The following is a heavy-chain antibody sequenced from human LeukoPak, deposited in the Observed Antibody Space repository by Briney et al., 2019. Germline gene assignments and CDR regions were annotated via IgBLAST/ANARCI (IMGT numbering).Heavy chain of an antibody. J-gene: IGHJ4*02. CDR3: ARYADREGSFDY. CDR2: IYCSGST. CDR1: GGSVSSGSYY. D-gene: IGHD3-10*01. Sequence: SETLSLTCTVSGGSVSSGSYYWGWIRQPPGKGLEWIGYIYCSGSTNYNPSLKSRVTISVDTSKNQFSLKLSSVTAADTAVYYCARYADREGSFDYWGQGTLVTVSS. V-gene: IGHV4-61*01.